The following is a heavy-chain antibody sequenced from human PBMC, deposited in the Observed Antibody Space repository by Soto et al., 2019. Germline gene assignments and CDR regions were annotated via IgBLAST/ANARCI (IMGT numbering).Heavy chain of an antibody. CDR3: AREKRFGGVPSWFDP. D-gene: IGHD3-16*01. Sequence: LSLTCTVSGGSISSGDYYWSWIRQPPGKGLEWIGYIYYSGSTYYNPSLKSRVTISVDTSKNQFSLKLSSVTAADTAVYYCAREKRFGGVPSWFDPWGQGTLVTVSS. CDR2: IYYSGST. CDR1: GGSISSGDYY. V-gene: IGHV4-30-4*01. J-gene: IGHJ5*02.